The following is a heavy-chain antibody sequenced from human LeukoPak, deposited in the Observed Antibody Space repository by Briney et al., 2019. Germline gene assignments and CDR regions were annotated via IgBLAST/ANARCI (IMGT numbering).Heavy chain of an antibody. CDR3: ARGSSAGASLRHDY. D-gene: IGHD1-26*01. Sequence: PGGSLRLSCAASGFTFSSYWMSWVRQAPGKGLEWVANIKQDGSEENFVDSVKGRFTISRDNAKKSRYLQMNSLRAEDTAVYYCARGSSAGASLRHDYWGQGTLVTVSS. CDR2: IKQDGSEE. CDR1: GFTFSSYW. J-gene: IGHJ4*02. V-gene: IGHV3-7*01.